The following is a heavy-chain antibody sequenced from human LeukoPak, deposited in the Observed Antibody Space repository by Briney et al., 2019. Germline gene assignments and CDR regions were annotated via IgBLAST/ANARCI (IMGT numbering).Heavy chain of an antibody. CDR2: ISGSGGST. J-gene: IGHJ4*02. CDR3: AKAPIAVAGTVGYFDY. V-gene: IGHV3-23*01. D-gene: IGHD6-19*01. CDR1: GSTFSSYA. Sequence: GGSLRLSCAASGSTFSSYAMSWVRQAPGKGLEWVSAISGSGGSTYYADSVKGRFTISRDNSKNTLYLQMNSLRAEDTAVYYCAKAPIAVAGTVGYFDYWGQGTLVTVSS.